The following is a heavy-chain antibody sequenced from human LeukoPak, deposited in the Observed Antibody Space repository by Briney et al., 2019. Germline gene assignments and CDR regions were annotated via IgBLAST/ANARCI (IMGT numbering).Heavy chain of an antibody. CDR3: ARTVTTGP. CDR2: IYSGGTT. CDR1: GFAVSSSY. D-gene: IGHD4-17*01. J-gene: IGHJ5*02. V-gene: IGHV3-66*02. Sequence: AGSLRLSCAASGFAVSSSYMSWVRQAPGKGPEWVSVIYSGGTTNYADSVKGRFTISRDNSKNTLYLQMSSLRLEDTAVYYCARTVTTGPWGQGTLVSVSS.